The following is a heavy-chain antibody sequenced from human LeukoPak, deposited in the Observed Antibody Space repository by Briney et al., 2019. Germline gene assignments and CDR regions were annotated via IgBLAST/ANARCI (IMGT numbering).Heavy chain of an antibody. CDR2: ISGSGGST. J-gene: IGHJ4*02. V-gene: IGHV3-23*01. CDR1: GFTFSSYE. CDR3: AKNSRGSGSTIDY. Sequence: GGSLRLSXAASGFTFSSYEMNWVRQAPGKGLEWVSAISGSGGSTYYADSVKGRFTISRDNSKNTLYLQMNSLRAEDTAVYYCAKNSRGSGSTIDYWGQGTLVTVSS. D-gene: IGHD3-10*01.